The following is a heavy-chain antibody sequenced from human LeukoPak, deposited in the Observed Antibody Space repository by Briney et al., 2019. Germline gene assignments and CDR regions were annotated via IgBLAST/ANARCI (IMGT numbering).Heavy chain of an antibody. D-gene: IGHD1-26*01. CDR1: GGSVSSSSYY. CDR2: IYYSGSA. J-gene: IGHJ4*02. CDR3: ARLGEGCPGW. Sequence: PSETLSLTCSVSGGSVSSSSYYWGWIRQPPGKGLEWIGSIYYSGSAYYSPSLKSRVTISVDTSKNQFSLKLSSVTAADTAVYYCARLGEGCPGWWGQGTLVTVSS. V-gene: IGHV4-39*01.